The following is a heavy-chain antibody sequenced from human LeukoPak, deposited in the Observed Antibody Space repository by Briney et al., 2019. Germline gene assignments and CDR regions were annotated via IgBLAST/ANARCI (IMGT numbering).Heavy chain of an antibody. Sequence: GGSLRLSCAASGFTFSSYGMSWVRQAPGKGLEWVSTISGSGGSTYYAGSVKGRFTISRDNAKNSLYLQMNSLRAEDTAVYYCAKGYCSGGSCYQPDYWGQGTLVTVSS. CDR1: GFTFSSYG. CDR3: AKGYCSGGSCYQPDY. J-gene: IGHJ4*02. CDR2: ISGSGGST. D-gene: IGHD2-15*01. V-gene: IGHV3-23*01.